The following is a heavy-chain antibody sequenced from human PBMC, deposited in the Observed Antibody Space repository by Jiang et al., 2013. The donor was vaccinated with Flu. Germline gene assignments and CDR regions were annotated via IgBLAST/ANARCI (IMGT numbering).Heavy chain of an antibody. V-gene: IGHV1-3*01. CDR2: INAGNGNT. D-gene: IGHD1-26*01. J-gene: IGHJ4*02. CDR1: GYSFTSYG. CDR3: ARGGDLLWFDY. Sequence: SGAEVKKPGASVKVSCEASGYSFTSYGVNWVRQAPGQRLEWMGWINAGNGNTKYSQKFQGRVTITRDTSASTAYMELSSLRSEDTAVYYCARGGDLLWFDYWGQGTLVTVSS.